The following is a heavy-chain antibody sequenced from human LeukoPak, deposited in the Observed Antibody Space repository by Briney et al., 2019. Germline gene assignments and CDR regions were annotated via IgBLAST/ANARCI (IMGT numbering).Heavy chain of an antibody. J-gene: IGHJ6*02. CDR1: GYTFTGYY. V-gene: IGHV1-2*04. Sequence: GASVKVSCKASGYTFTGYYMHWVRQAPGQGLEWMGWTSPSSGGTNYAQKFQGWVTMTRDTSISTAYMELSRLRSDDTAVYYCARYGLYYYYGMDVWGQGTTVTVSS. CDR3: ARYGLYYYYGMDV. CDR2: TSPSSGGT. D-gene: IGHD4-17*01.